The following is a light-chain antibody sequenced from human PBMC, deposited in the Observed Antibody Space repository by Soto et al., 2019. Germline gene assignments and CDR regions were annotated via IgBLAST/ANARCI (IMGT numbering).Light chain of an antibody. Sequence: EIVLTQSPGTLSLSPGERATLSCRASQSVSSNFLAWYQQRAGQAPSLLIHGASTRATGVPDRFSGTESGTDFTLTISRLEPEDFAVYYCQQYGSSPGFGQGTKVEIK. CDR3: QQYGSSPG. CDR1: QSVSSNF. CDR2: GAS. J-gene: IGKJ1*01. V-gene: IGKV3-20*01.